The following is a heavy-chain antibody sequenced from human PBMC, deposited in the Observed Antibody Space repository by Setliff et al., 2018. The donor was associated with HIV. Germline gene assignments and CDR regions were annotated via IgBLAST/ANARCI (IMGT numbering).Heavy chain of an antibody. Sequence: SETLSLTCSVSDDSFSSHFWSWIRQPPGKGLEYIGYISYSGGTNHNPSLMGRVTMSLDVSKNQISLRLRSVVAADTAVYYCASGHEWLRNWGQGTLVTVSS. J-gene: IGHJ4*02. CDR2: ISYSGGT. D-gene: IGHD5-12*01. V-gene: IGHV4-59*11. CDR1: DDSFSSHF. CDR3: ASGHEWLRN.